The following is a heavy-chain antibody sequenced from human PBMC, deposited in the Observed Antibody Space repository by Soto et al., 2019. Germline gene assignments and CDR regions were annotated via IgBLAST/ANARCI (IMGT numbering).Heavy chain of an antibody. CDR2: IYYSGST. D-gene: IGHD1-26*01. CDR3: ARTMVGARAGYFDY. Sequence: SETLSLTCTVSGGSVSSGSYYWSWIRQPPGKGPEWLGYIYYSGSTNYNPSRKSRVTISVDTSKNQFSLKLSSVTAADTAVYYRARTMVGARAGYFDYWGRGTLVTVSS. V-gene: IGHV4-61*01. J-gene: IGHJ4*02. CDR1: GGSVSSGSYY.